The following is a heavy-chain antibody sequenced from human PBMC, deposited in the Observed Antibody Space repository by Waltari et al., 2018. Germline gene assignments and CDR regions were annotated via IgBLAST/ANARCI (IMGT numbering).Heavy chain of an antibody. V-gene: IGHV4-59*01. CDR1: GGSISSYH. CDR3: ARGVKSGYDFWSGYYYMDV. Sequence: QVQLQESGPGLVKPSETLSLTCTVSGGSISSYHWSWIRQPPGKGLEWIGYIYYSGSTNYNPSLKSRVTISVDTSKNQFSLKLSSVTAADTAVYYCARGVKSGYDFWSGYYYMDVWGKGTTVTVSS. CDR2: IYYSGST. J-gene: IGHJ6*03. D-gene: IGHD3-3*01.